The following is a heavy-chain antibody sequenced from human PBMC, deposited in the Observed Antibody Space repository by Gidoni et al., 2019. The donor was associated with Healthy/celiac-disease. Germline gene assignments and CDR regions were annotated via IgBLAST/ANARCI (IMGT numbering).Heavy chain of an antibody. D-gene: IGHD3-9*01. J-gene: IGHJ3*02. CDR2: IYYSGST. CDR1: GGSVSSYY. Sequence: QVQPQEAAPGLVMPSETLSLTCPVSGGSVSSYYWSWIRQPPGKGLEWVGYIYYSGSTNYNPSLKRRVTISVDTSKTQFSLKLSSVTAAGTAVYYCARATPLLRYFDWFPGAFDIWGQGTMVTVSS. V-gene: IGHV4-59*02. CDR3: ARATPLLRYFDWFPGAFDI.